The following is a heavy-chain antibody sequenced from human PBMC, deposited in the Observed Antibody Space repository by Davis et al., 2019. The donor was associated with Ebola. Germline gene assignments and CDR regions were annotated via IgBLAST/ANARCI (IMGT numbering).Heavy chain of an antibody. CDR1: GGSFSGYH. Sequence: SETLSLTCAVYGGSFSGYHWGWIRQPPGKGLEWIGSGTTYYNPSLKSRVTISVDTSKNQFSLKLSSVTTADTAVYYCATYSGSLGTFDPWGHGTLVTVSS. CDR3: ATYSGSLGTFDP. J-gene: IGHJ5*02. V-gene: IGHV4-34*01. D-gene: IGHD1-26*01. CDR2: GTT.